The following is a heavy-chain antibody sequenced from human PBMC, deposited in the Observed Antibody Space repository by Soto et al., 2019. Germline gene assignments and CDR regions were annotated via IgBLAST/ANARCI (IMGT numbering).Heavy chain of an antibody. CDR3: AREPGV. CDR1: GGSFGGYS. CDR2: IDHSGGT. V-gene: IGHV4-34*01. D-gene: IGHD3-10*01. Sequence: SETLSLTCAVSGGSFGGYSWTWIRQPPGQGLEWIGEIDHSGGTHYNLSLKSRVTISIDRTKNQFSLNLSSLTAADTAMYYCAREPGVWGQGSLVTVSS. J-gene: IGHJ4*02.